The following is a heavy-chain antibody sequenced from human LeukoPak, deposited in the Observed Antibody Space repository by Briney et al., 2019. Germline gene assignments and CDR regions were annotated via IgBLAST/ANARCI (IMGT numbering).Heavy chain of an antibody. D-gene: IGHD6-19*01. Sequence: SETLSLTCTVSGGSISSSSYYWGWIRQPPGKGLEWIGSIYHSGSTYYNPSLKSRVTISVDTSKNQFSLKLSSVTAADTAVYYCARWGIAVAGSPDFDYWGQGTLVTVSS. CDR2: IYHSGST. CDR3: ARWGIAVAGSPDFDY. J-gene: IGHJ4*02. V-gene: IGHV4-39*07. CDR1: GGSISSSSYY.